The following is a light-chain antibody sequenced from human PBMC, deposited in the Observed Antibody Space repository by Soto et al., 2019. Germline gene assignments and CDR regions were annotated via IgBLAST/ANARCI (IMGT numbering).Light chain of an antibody. CDR3: QSYDNSLSASV. Sequence: QSVLTQPPSVSGAPGQRVTISCTGSSSNIGAGHVVHWYQQLPGRAPKLLMYGSTNRPSGVPDRFSGSKSGTSASLAITGLQAEDGADYYCQSYDNSLSASVFCGGTKLTVL. J-gene: IGLJ2*01. CDR1: SSNIGAGHV. V-gene: IGLV1-40*01. CDR2: GST.